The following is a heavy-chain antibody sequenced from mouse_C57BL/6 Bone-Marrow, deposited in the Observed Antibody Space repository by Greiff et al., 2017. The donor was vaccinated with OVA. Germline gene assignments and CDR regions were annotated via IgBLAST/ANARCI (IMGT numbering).Heavy chain of an antibody. CDR1: GYTFTSYW. D-gene: IGHD2-3*01. Sequence: QVQLQQPGAELVRPGSSVKLSCKASGYTFTSYWMDWVKQRPGQGLEWIGNIYPSDSETHYNQKFKDKATLTVDKSSSTAYMQLSSLTSEDSAVYYCARKEGWLFPFAYWGQGTLVTVSA. CDR2: IYPSDSET. CDR3: ARKEGWLFPFAY. J-gene: IGHJ3*01. V-gene: IGHV1-61*01.